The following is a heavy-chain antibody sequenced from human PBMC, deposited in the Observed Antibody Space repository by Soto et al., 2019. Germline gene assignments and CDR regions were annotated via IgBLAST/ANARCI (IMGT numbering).Heavy chain of an antibody. CDR2: ISCYNGDT. D-gene: IGHD6-6*01. V-gene: IGHV1-18*04. J-gene: IGHJ6*02. CDR1: GYTFTSYG. Sequence: ASVKVSCKASGYTFTSYGVTWVRQAPGQGLEWMGWISCYNGDTNYAQKLQGRVTLTTDTSTSTAYMELRSLTYDDTAAYYCARDSYSSSSGLNYYYGMDVWGQGTTVTVSS. CDR3: ARDSYSSSSGLNYYYGMDV.